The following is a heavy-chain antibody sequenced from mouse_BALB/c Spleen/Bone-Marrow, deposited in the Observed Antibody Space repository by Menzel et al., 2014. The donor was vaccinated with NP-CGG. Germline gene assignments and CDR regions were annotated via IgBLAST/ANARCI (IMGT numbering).Heavy chain of an antibody. J-gene: IGHJ3*01. CDR1: GYTFTSYV. D-gene: IGHD1-2*01. V-gene: IGHV1-14*01. CDR2: INPYNDGT. CDR3: ARDDGDPFAY. Sequence: VQLQQSGPELVKPGASVKMSCKASGYTFTSYVMHWVKRKPGQGLEWIGYINPYNDGTKYNEKFKGKATLTSDKSSSGAYRERSSWTSEDSAVEYCARDDGDPFAYGGQGTLVSVSA.